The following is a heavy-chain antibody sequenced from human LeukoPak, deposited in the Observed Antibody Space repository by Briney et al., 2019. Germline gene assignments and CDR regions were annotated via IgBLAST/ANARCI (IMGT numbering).Heavy chain of an antibody. J-gene: IGHJ4*02. V-gene: IGHV1-18*04. CDR3: ARDSSGPESDY. CDR2: ISAYNGNT. Sequence: VASVKVSCKASGYTFTGYYMHWVRQAPGQGLEWMGWISAYNGNTNYAQKLQGRVTMTTDTSTSTAYMELRSLRSDDTAVYYCARDSSGPESDYWGQGTLVTVSS. CDR1: GYTFTGYY. D-gene: IGHD3-22*01.